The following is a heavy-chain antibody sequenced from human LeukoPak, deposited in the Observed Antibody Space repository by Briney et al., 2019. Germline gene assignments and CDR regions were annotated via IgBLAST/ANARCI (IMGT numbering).Heavy chain of an antibody. D-gene: IGHD6-19*01. CDR3: AGHGSGWYSFDY. J-gene: IGHJ4*02. CDR1: GGSISSGSYY. Sequence: PSETLPLTCTVSGGSISSGSYYWSWIRQPAGKGLEWIGRIYTSGSTNYNPSLKSRVTISVDTSKNQFSLKLSSVTAADTAVYYCAGHGSGWYSFDYWGQGTLVTVSS. CDR2: IYTSGST. V-gene: IGHV4-61*02.